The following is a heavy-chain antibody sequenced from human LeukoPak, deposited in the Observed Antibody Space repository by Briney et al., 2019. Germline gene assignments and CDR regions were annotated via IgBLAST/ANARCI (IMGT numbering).Heavy chain of an antibody. CDR1: GGSISSSSYY. CDR3: ARSRCYNCAFDI. J-gene: IGHJ3*02. V-gene: IGHV4-39*07. Sequence: PSETLSLTCTVSGGSISSSSYYWGWIRQPPGKGLEWIGSIYYSGSTYYNPSLKSRVTISVDTSKNQFSLNLTSVTAADTAVYYCARSRCYNCAFDIWGQGTMVTVSS. CDR2: IYYSGST. D-gene: IGHD2-2*02.